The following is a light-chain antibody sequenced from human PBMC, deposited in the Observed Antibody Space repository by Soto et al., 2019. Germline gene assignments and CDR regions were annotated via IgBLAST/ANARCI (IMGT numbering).Light chain of an antibody. CDR3: QQYYHWPRT. CDR1: ESVSSN. V-gene: IGKV3-15*01. CDR2: AAS. Sequence: EIVVTQSPATLSVSPGERATLSCRASESVSSNLAWSQHKPGQAPRLLIYAASPKATGVPARFTGSGSRTDFNLTITSLQSEDFAVYYCQQYYHWPRTFGQGTKVDI. J-gene: IGKJ1*01.